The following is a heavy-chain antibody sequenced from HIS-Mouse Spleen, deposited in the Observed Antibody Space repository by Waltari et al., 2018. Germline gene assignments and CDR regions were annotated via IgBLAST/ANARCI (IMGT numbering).Heavy chain of an antibody. V-gene: IGHV4-39*07. J-gene: IGHJ2*01. Sequence: QLQLQESGPGLVKPSETLSLTCTVSGGSICSSSYYWGWIRQPPGKGLEWIGSIYYSGRTYYNPSLKSRVTISVDTSKNQFSLKLSSVTAADTAVYYCAREIPYSSSWYDWYFDLWGRGTLVTVSS. CDR1: GGSICSSSYY. CDR3: AREIPYSSSWYDWYFDL. CDR2: IYYSGRT. D-gene: IGHD6-13*01.